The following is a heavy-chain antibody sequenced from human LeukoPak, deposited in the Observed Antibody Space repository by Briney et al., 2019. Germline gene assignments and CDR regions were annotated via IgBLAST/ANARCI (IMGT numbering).Heavy chain of an antibody. V-gene: IGHV1-2*02. Sequence: GASVKVSCKASGYTFTGYYMHWVRQAPGQGLEWMGWINPNSGGTNYAQKFQGRVTMTRDTSISTAYMELSRLRSDDTAVYHCARDRWRSSTSCLPDYWGQGTLVTVAS. J-gene: IGHJ4*02. CDR2: INPNSGGT. CDR3: ARDRWRSSTSCLPDY. CDR1: GYTFTGYY. D-gene: IGHD2-2*01.